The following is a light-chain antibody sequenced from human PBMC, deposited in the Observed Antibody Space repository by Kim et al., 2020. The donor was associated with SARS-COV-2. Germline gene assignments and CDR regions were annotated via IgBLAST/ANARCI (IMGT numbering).Light chain of an antibody. CDR3: QQYSSAPDN. J-gene: IGKJ2*01. CDR2: GAS. CDR1: QSVRGRY. V-gene: IGKV3-20*01. Sequence: EIVLTQSPGTLSLSPGERATLSCRASQSVRGRYLAWYQQKPDQAPRLLIYGASNRATGIPDRFSGIGSGTDFTLTISRLEPEDFAVYYCQQYSSAPDNFGQGTKLEI.